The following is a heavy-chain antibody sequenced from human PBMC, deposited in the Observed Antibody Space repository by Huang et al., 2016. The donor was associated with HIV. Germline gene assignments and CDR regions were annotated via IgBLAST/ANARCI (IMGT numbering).Heavy chain of an antibody. CDR2: VNHSGNT. CDR3: SRGFGSGSGRDGAFDI. J-gene: IGHJ3*02. D-gene: IGHD3-10*01. CDR1: GGSFSGYY. Sequence: QVQLQQWGAGLLKPSETLSLTCAVYGGSFSGYYWSWIRQSPGQGLEWVGEVNHSGNTNSNPSLKTRVTMSADTSKNQFSLNLNSVTAADTAVYYCSRGFGSGSGRDGAFDIWGQGTVVTVSS. V-gene: IGHV4-34*01.